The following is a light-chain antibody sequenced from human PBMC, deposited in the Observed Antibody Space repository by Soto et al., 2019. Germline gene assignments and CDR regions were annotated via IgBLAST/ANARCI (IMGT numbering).Light chain of an antibody. V-gene: IGKV1-39*01. CDR2: GAS. J-gene: IGKJ2*01. Sequence: DIQMTQSPYSLSASVGDRVTITCRASQSISSNLNWYQQKPGKAPKLLIYGASSLQSGVPSRFSGSGSGTDFTLIISSLQPEDFATYYCQQSYSTPRTFSQGTKLEIK. CDR3: QQSYSTPRT. CDR1: QSISSN.